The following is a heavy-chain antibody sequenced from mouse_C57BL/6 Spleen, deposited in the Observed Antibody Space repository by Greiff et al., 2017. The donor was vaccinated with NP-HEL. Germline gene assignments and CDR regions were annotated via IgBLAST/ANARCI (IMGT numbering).Heavy chain of an antibody. V-gene: IGHV1-64*01. J-gene: IGHJ1*03. CDR2: IHPNSGST. Sequence: VQLQQSGAELVKPGASVKLSCKASGYTFTSYWMHWVKQRPGQGLEWIGMIHPNSGSTNYDEKFKSKATLTVDKSSSTAYMQLSSLTSEDSAVYYCASLTGHWYFDVWGTGTTVTVSS. D-gene: IGHD4-1*01. CDR1: GYTFTSYW. CDR3: ASLTGHWYFDV.